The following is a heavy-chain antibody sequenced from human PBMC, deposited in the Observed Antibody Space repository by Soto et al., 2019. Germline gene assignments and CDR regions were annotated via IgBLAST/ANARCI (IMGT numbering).Heavy chain of an antibody. CDR1: GLTVSTYS. D-gene: IGHD6-19*01. Sequence: LNLGSKSSGLTVSTYSIEGFRQAPGKGLEWVSYIISSTYIYYGDSVKGRFTISRDNAKNSLYLQMNSLRAEDTAVYYCLLGVAGSFAPEYWGQRTLLTVSS. J-gene: IGHJ4*02. V-gene: IGHV3-21*01. CDR3: LLGVAGSFAPEY. CDR2: IISSTYI.